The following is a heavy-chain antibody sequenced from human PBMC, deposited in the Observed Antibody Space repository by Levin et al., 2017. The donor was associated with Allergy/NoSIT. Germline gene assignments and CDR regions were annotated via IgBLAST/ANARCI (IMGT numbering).Heavy chain of an antibody. J-gene: IGHJ4*02. CDR3: AHSNYPSIVPAAFLV. CDR2: IYWDDDT. D-gene: IGHD2-2*01. Sequence: SGPTLVKPTQTLTLTCTFSGFSLSTSGVGVAWIRQPPGKALEWLGLIYWDDDTRYSPSLKSRLTITKDTSKNQVVLTMTNMDPVDTATYYCAHSNYPSIVPAAFLVWGQGTRVTVSS. V-gene: IGHV2-5*02. CDR1: GFSLSTSGVG.